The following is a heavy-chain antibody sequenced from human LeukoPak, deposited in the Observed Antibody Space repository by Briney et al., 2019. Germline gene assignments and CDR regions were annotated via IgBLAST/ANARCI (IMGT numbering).Heavy chain of an antibody. CDR1: GGSFSGYY. Sequence: SDTLSLTCGVYGGSFSGYYWSWIRQPPGKGLEWIGEINHSGSTNYNPSLKSRVTISVDTSKNQFSLKLSSVTAADTAAYYCARGRYCSSTSCYIRGRDYWGQGTLVTVSS. CDR3: ARGRYCSSTSCYIRGRDY. V-gene: IGHV4-34*01. CDR2: INHSGST. D-gene: IGHD2-2*01. J-gene: IGHJ4*02.